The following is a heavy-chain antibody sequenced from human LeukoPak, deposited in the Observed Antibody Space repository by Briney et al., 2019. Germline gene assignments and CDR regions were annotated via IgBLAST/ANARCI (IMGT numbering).Heavy chain of an antibody. CDR3: ARRVDYYDSSGYVGAFDT. CDR1: GYSISSGYY. D-gene: IGHD3-22*01. Sequence: PSETLSLTCAVSGYSISSGYYWGWIRQPPGKGLEWIGSIYHSGSTYYNPSLKSRVTISVDTSKNQFSLKLSSVTAADTAVYYCARRVDYYDSSGYVGAFDTWGQGTMVTVSS. V-gene: IGHV4-38-2*01. J-gene: IGHJ3*02. CDR2: IYHSGST.